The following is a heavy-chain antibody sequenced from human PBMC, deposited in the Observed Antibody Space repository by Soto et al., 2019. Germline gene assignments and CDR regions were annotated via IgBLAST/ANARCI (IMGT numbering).Heavy chain of an antibody. V-gene: IGHV1-18*01. D-gene: IGHD3-10*01. J-gene: IGHJ4*02. CDR2: ISVYTGTT. Sequence: QIQLVQSGAEVKKPGASVKVSCKTSGYPFSNHGITWVRQGPGQGFEWMGWISVYTGTTNYAQKFQGRVTMTTDTSARTAYLELRSLRSDDTDVYFCARETMLRGVKDYWGQGTRVIVSS. CDR3: ARETMLRGVKDY. CDR1: GYPFSNHG.